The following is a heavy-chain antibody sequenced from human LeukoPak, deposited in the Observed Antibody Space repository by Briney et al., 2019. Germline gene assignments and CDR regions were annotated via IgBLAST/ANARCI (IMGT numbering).Heavy chain of an antibody. CDR3: ATGGSGIAVAGPDYYYGMDV. D-gene: IGHD6-19*01. J-gene: IGHJ6*02. Sequence: GASVKVSCKVSGYTLTELSMHWVRQAPGKGLEWMGGFEPEDGETIYAQKFQGRVTMTEDTSTDTAYMELSSLRSEDTAVYYCATGGSGIAVAGPDYYYGMDVWGQGTTVTVSS. CDR2: FEPEDGET. V-gene: IGHV1-24*01. CDR1: GYTLTELS.